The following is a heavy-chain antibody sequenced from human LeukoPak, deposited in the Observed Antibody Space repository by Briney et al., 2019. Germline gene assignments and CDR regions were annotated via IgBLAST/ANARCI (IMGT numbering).Heavy chain of an antibody. J-gene: IGHJ6*02. CDR3: ARRMVYAIRLGMDV. V-gene: IGHV4-34*01. D-gene: IGHD2-8*01. Sequence: PSETLSLTCAVYGGSFSGYYWSWIRQPPGKGLKWIGEINHSGSTNYNPSLKSRVTISVDTSKNQFSLKLSSVTAADTAVYYCARRMVYAIRLGMDVWGQGTTVTVSS. CDR1: GGSFSGYY. CDR2: INHSGST.